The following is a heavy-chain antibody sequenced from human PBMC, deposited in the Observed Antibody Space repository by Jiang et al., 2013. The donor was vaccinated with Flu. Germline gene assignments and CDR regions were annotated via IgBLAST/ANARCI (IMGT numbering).Heavy chain of an antibody. CDR2: ISGSGGST. V-gene: IGHV3-23*01. J-gene: IGHJ6*02. D-gene: IGHD1-26*01. CDR1: GFTFSSYA. CDR3: AKLRERYYYYYGMDV. Sequence: PGGSLRLSCAASGFTFSSYAMSWVRQAPGKGLEWVSAISGSGGSTYYADSVKGRFTISRDNSKNTLYLQMNSLRAEGTAVYYCAKLRERYYYYYGMDVWGQGTTVTVSS.